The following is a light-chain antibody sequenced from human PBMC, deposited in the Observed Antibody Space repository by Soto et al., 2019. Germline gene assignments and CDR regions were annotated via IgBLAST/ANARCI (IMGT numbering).Light chain of an antibody. CDR1: SRDVGGYNF. CDR3: SSYAGSNIVV. CDR2: EVS. V-gene: IGLV2-8*01. Sequence: QYALTQPPSASGSPGQSVTISCTGTSRDVGGYNFVSWYQQHPGKAPKLMIYEVSERPSGVPDRFSGSKSGNTASLTVSGLQAEDEADYYCSSYAGSNIVVFGGGTKLTVL. J-gene: IGLJ2*01.